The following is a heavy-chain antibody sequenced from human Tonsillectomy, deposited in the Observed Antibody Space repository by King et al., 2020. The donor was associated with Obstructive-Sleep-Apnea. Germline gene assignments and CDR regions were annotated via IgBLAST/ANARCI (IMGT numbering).Heavy chain of an antibody. V-gene: IGHV4-59*01. D-gene: IGHD6-13*01. CDR2: IYYSVST. J-gene: IGHJ2*01. CDR3: ARTLSIAAAGTGWYFDL. CDR1: GGSISSYY. Sequence: HVQLQESGPGLVKPSETLSLTCTVSGGSISSYYWSWIRQPPGKGLEWIGYIYYSVSTNYNPSLKSRVTISVDTSKNQFSLKLSSVTAADTAVYYCARTLSIAAAGTGWYFDLWGRGTLVTVSS.